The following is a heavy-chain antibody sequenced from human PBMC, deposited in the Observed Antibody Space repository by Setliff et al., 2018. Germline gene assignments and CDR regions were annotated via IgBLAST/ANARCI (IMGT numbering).Heavy chain of an antibody. J-gene: IGHJ6*02. V-gene: IGHV4-59*12. CDR2: IYHNGNT. D-gene: IGHD3-16*01. Sequence: SETLSLTCTVSGGSISPYFWSWIRQSPGKGLEWIGYIYHNGNTNFNPSLETRVTMSVDTSKNQFALKLSSVTAADTAVYYCARSMIQRNYYCGLDVWGQGTTVTVSS. CDR1: GGSISPYF. CDR3: ARSMIQRNYYCGLDV.